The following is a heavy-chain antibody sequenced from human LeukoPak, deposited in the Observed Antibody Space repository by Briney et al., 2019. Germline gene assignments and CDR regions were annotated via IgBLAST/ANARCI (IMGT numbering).Heavy chain of an antibody. Sequence: PGGSLSLPWAASGLTFSSYTMNWVRKAPGKGRSWVSSISSSSSYIYYADSVKGRFTISRDNAKNSLYLQMNSLRAEDTAVYYCARDNGYYYYYGMDVWGQGTTVTVSS. CDR3: ARDNGYYYYYGMDV. CDR1: GLTFSSYT. CDR2: ISSSSSYI. J-gene: IGHJ6*02. V-gene: IGHV3-21*01.